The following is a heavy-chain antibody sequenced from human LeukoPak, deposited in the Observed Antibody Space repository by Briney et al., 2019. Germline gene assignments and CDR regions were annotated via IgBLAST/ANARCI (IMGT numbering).Heavy chain of an antibody. CDR3: ARGSSSGLKSYYFDY. Sequence: GGSLTLSCAASGFTFNNYVINWVRQAPGKGLEWVSSISSGNTFIYFADSVKGRFTISRDNANSSLFLQMSSLRGEDTAIYYCARGSSSGLKSYYFDYWGQGALVTVSS. V-gene: IGHV3-21*01. J-gene: IGHJ4*02. CDR2: ISSGNTFI. CDR1: GFTFNNYV. D-gene: IGHD3-10*01.